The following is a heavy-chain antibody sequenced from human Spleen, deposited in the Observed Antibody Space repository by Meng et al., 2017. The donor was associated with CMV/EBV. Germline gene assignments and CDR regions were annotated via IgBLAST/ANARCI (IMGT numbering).Heavy chain of an antibody. J-gene: IGHJ5*02. Sequence: FSGYHIHWVRQAPGQGLEWMGWINPNSGGTNYAQKFQGRVTMTRDTSISTAYMELSRLRSDDTAVYYCARGGQAYCGGDCYSGWFDPWGQGTLVTVSS. D-gene: IGHD2-21*01. CDR1: FSGYH. CDR2: INPNSGGT. CDR3: ARGGQAYCGGDCYSGWFDP. V-gene: IGHV1-2*02.